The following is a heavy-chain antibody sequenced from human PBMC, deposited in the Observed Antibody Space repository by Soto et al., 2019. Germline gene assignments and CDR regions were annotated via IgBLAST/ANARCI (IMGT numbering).Heavy chain of an antibody. V-gene: IGHV4-4*02. CDR3: ARSPRAYSSSLWSGHPGELRFGMDV. D-gene: IGHD3-22*01. J-gene: IGHJ6*02. CDR2: IYHSGSI. CDR1: GGSISSSNW. Sequence: QVQLQESGPGLVKPSGTLSLTCAVSGGSISSSNWWSWVRQPPGKGLEWIGEIYHSGSINYNPSLKSRVTRSVDKSKNQFSLKLSSVTAADTAVYYCARSPRAYSSSLWSGHPGELRFGMDVWGQGTTVTVSS.